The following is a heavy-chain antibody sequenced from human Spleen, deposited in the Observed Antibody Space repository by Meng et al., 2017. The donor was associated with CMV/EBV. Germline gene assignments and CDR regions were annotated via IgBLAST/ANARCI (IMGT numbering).Heavy chain of an antibody. J-gene: IGHJ3*02. D-gene: IGHD3-22*01. CDR2: ISHSGSAK. CDR1: GFTFSNYY. CDR3: ARETPYYYDSPDAFDI. V-gene: IGHV3-11*01. Sequence: GGSLRLSCAASGFTFSNYYMTWVRQAPGKGLEWVSHISHSGSAKSYADSVKGRFTISRDNAGDSLYLQMTGLRAEDTAVYYCARETPYYYDSPDAFDIWGQGTMVTVSS.